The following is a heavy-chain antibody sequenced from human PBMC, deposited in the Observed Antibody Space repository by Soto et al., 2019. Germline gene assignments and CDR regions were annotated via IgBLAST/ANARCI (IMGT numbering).Heavy chain of an antibody. CDR2: IGTDGNT. J-gene: IGHJ4*01. CDR3: VRKYPGTRPFDY. CDR1: GFTFNSYA. Sequence: GGSLRLSCAASGFTFNSYAMNWVRQAPGKGLAWVSAIGTDGNTYYANPVRGRFTISRDNSRTTLYLQMNSLRVEDTALYYCVRKYPGTRPFDYWGQGTLVTVSS. V-gene: IGHV3-23*01. D-gene: IGHD2-2*01.